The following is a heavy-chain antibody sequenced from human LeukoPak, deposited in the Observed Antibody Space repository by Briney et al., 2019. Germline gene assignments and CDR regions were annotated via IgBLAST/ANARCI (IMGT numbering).Heavy chain of an antibody. Sequence: GGSLRLSCAASGFTFSDYYMSWIRQAPGKGLEWVSYISSSGSTIYYADSVKGRFTFSRDTDKNSLYLQMYRLRAEGTGVYYCAREVPVAGGPDYWGQGTLVTVSS. J-gene: IGHJ4*02. CDR3: AREVPVAGGPDY. V-gene: IGHV3-11*04. D-gene: IGHD6-19*01. CDR1: GFTFSDYY. CDR2: ISSSGSTI.